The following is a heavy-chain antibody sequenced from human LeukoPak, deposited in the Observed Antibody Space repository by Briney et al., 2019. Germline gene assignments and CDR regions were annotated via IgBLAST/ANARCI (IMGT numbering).Heavy chain of an antibody. CDR1: GFTVSSNS. D-gene: IGHD3-10*01. Sequence: GGSLRLSCTVSGFTVSSNSMSWVRQASGKGLEWVGRIRSTANGYATAYAASVKGRFTISRDDSKNTAYLQMDSLKTEDTAVYYCTGNYYGSGSYADFDYWGQGTLVTVSS. CDR3: TGNYYGSGSYADFDY. V-gene: IGHV3-73*01. J-gene: IGHJ4*02. CDR2: IRSTANGYAT.